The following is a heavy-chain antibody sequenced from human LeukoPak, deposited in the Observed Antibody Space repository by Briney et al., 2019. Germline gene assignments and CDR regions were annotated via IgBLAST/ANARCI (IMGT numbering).Heavy chain of an antibody. D-gene: IGHD3-9*01. Sequence: GGSLRFSCAASGFSFSTYAMNWVRQAPGKGLEWVSTISGRGDRTFYADSVKGRLSISRDNSKNMLYLQMNSLRAEDTAVYYCARDPGYAIYYFDYWGQGTLVTVSS. CDR3: ARDPGYAIYYFDY. V-gene: IGHV3-23*01. J-gene: IGHJ4*02. CDR2: ISGRGDRT. CDR1: GFSFSTYA.